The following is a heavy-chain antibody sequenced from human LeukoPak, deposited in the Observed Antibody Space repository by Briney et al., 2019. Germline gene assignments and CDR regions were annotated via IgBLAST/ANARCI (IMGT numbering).Heavy chain of an antibody. CDR2: IYYSGST. D-gene: IGHD1-1*01. J-gene: IGHJ5*02. V-gene: IGHV4-59*01. CDR1: GGSISSFY. CDR3: ARHGTSGTNLNWFDP. Sequence: SETLSLTCTVSGGSISSFYWSWIRQPAGKGLEWRGYIYYSGSTNYNPSLKSRVTISVDTSKNQFSLKLSSVTAADTAVYYCARHGTSGTNLNWFDPWGQGTLVTVSS.